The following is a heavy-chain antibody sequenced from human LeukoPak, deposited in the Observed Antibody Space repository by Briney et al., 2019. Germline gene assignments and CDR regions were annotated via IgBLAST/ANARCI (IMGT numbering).Heavy chain of an antibody. CDR1: GFTFSSYS. V-gene: IGHV3-21*01. CDR3: AREMVIYTAMVYFDY. D-gene: IGHD5-18*01. CDR2: ISSSSSYI. J-gene: IGHJ4*02. Sequence: GGSLRLSCAASGFTFSSYSMNWVRQAPGKGLEWVSSISSSSSYIYYADSVKGRFTISRDNAKNSLYLQMNSLRAEDTAVDYCAREMVIYTAMVYFDYWGQGTLVTVSS.